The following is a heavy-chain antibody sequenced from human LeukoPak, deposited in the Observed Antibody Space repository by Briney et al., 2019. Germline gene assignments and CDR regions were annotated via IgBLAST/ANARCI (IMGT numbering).Heavy chain of an antibody. V-gene: IGHV4-59*01. CDR1: GGSISSYY. D-gene: IGHD3-22*01. J-gene: IGHJ4*02. CDR3: ARADYYDSSGAIDY. Sequence: PETLSLTCTVSGGSISSYYWSWIRQPPGKGLEWIGYIYYSGSTNYNPSLKSRVTISVDTSKNQFSLKLSSVTAADTAVYYCARADYYDSSGAIDYWGQGTLVTVSS. CDR2: IYYSGST.